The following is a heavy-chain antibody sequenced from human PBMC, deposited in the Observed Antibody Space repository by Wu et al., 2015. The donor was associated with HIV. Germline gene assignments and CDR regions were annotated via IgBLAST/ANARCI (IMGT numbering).Heavy chain of an antibody. CDR1: GYTFSGYYY. CDR2: IIPIFGTA. J-gene: IGHJ6*03. D-gene: IGHD4-23*01. Sequence: QVQLVQSGAEVKKPGASVKVSCKASGYTFSGYYYIHWVRQAPGQGLEWMGGIIPIFGTANYAQKFQGRVTITADESTSIAYMELSSLRSEDTAVYYCARDGGTSYYYYMDV. V-gene: IGHV1-69*01. CDR3: ARDGGTSYYYYMDV.